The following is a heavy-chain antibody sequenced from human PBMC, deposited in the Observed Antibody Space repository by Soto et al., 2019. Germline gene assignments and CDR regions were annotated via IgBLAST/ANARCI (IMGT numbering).Heavy chain of an antibody. Sequence: QVQLVESGGGVVQPGRSLRLSCAASGFTFSSYGMHWVRQAPGKGQGWVAVISYDGSNKYYADSVKGRFTISRDNSQNTLYLPIHSLRAEDTAVYYCAKDRRPTCHNGMDAWGQGTTVTASS. CDR3: AKDRRPTCHNGMDA. D-gene: IGHD6-25*01. CDR1: GFTFSSYG. CDR2: ISYDGSNK. V-gene: IGHV3-30*18. J-gene: IGHJ6*02.